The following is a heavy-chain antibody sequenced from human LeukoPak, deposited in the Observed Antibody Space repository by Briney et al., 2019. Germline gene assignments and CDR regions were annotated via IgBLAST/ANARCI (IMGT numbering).Heavy chain of an antibody. CDR3: ARAGKYYYDSSGYSY. CDR2: IRAYNGNT. Sequence: GASVKVSCKASGYTFTSYGISWVRQAPGQGLEWMGWIRAYNGNTNYAQKLQGRVTVTTDTSTSTAYMELRSLRSDDTAVYYCARAGKYYYDSSGYSYWGQGTLVTVSS. D-gene: IGHD3-22*01. CDR1: GYTFTSYG. V-gene: IGHV1-18*01. J-gene: IGHJ4*02.